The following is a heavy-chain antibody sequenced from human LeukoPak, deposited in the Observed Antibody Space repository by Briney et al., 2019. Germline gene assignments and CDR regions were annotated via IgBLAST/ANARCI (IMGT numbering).Heavy chain of an antibody. CDR2: IKQDGSEK. V-gene: IGHV3-7*01. CDR3: AREFGYNELNFDY. Sequence: PGGSLRLSCAASGFTFSSYWMSWVRQAPGKGLEWVANIKQDGSEKYYVDSVKGRFTISRDNAKNSLYLQMNSLRAGDTAVYYCAREFGYNELNFDYWGQGTLVTVSS. CDR1: GFTFSSYW. D-gene: IGHD5-24*01. J-gene: IGHJ4*02.